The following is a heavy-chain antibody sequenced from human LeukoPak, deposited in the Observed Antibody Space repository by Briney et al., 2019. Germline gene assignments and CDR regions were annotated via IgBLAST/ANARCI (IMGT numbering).Heavy chain of an antibody. V-gene: IGHV1-69*01. J-gene: IGHJ4*02. Sequence: SVKVSCKASGGTFSSYAISWVRQAPGQGLEWMGGIIPIFGTANYAQKFQGRVTITADESTSTAYMELSSLRSEDTAVYYCARARYCSSTSWYSDPYYFDYWGQGTLVTVSS. CDR3: ARARYCSSTSWYSDPYYFDY. CDR1: GGTFSSYA. CDR2: IIPIFGTA. D-gene: IGHD2-2*01.